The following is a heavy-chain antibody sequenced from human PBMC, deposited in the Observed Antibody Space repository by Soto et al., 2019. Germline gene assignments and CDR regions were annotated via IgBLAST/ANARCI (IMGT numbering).Heavy chain of an antibody. V-gene: IGHV3-66*01. CDR3: ARDLGGDYAEPIVFDF. CDR2: VYSGGST. CDR1: GFTVSWNY. J-gene: IGHJ4*02. Sequence: EVQLVQSGGGLVQPGGSLRLSGAASGFTVSWNYMSWVRQAPGKGLEWVSVVYSGGSTNYADSVKRRFTISRDNSKNTLFLQMSSLRPEDTAVYYCARDLGGDYAEPIVFDFWGQGSLVTVSS. D-gene: IGHD4-17*01.